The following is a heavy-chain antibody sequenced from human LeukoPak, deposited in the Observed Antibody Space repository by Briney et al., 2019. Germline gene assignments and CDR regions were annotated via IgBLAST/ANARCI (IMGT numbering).Heavy chain of an antibody. Sequence: TSETLSLTCTVSGGSISSTAYYWAWIRQPPGKGLEWIGRVSYSGSTWYNPSLRSRVTISVETSKKHFSLKLTSVTAADTAVYYCASQMAVAGAIDYWGQGTLVTVSS. CDR1: GGSISSTAYY. V-gene: IGHV4-39*01. CDR2: VSYSGST. J-gene: IGHJ4*02. CDR3: ASQMAVAGAIDY. D-gene: IGHD6-19*01.